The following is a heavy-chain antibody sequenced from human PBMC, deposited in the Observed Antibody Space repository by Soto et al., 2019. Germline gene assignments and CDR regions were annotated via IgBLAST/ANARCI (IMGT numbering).Heavy chain of an antibody. V-gene: IGHV3-23*01. CDR3: VKESYEGASGDF. J-gene: IGHJ4*02. CDR1: GFIFTNYA. Sequence: EVQLLESGGGLVQPGGSLRLSCAASGFIFTNYAMSWVRQAPGEGLEWVSAITRDGTIYYTESVKGRFTISRDNSKNTVYLQMNSRRADDTAVYYCVKESYEGASGDFWGQGTLVTVSS. D-gene: IGHD3-22*01. CDR2: ITRDGTI.